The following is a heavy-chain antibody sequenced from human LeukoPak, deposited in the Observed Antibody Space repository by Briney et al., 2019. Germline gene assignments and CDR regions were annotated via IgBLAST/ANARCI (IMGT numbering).Heavy chain of an antibody. CDR1: GFTFSSYA. CDR2: ISGSGGST. Sequence: PGGSLRLSCAASGFTFSSYAMSWVRQAPGKGLEWVSAISGSGGSTYYADSVKGRFTVSRDNSKNILYLQMNSLRAEDTAVYFCAKGPSGSYQGYFDSWGQGTLVTVSS. CDR3: AKGPSGSYQGYFDS. V-gene: IGHV3-23*01. J-gene: IGHJ4*02. D-gene: IGHD3-10*01.